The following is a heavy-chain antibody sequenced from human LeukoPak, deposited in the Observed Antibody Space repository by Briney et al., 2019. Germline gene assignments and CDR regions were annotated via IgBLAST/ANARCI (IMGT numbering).Heavy chain of an antibody. J-gene: IGHJ6*02. CDR1: GFTFSNYA. CDR3: AKAISPRLDYYYGMDV. D-gene: IGHD3-3*01. CDR2: ISGSGGNT. Sequence: PGGSLRLSCAASGFTFSNYAMSWVRQAPGKGLEWVSHISGSGGNTDYADSVKGRFTISRDNSKNTLSMQMNSLRAEDTAVYYCAKAISPRLDYYYGMDVWGQGTTVTVSS. V-gene: IGHV3-23*01.